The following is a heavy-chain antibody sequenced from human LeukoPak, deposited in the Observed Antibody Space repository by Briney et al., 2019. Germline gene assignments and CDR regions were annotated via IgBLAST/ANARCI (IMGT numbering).Heavy chain of an antibody. CDR2: ITTSDGST. J-gene: IGHJ4*02. CDR1: GLTFRSYT. V-gene: IGHV3-23*01. CDR3: AKFAGSSGSEGDDY. D-gene: IGHD3-16*01. Sequence: GGSLRLSCVASGLTFRSYTMSWVRQAPGKGPEWVSTITTSDGSTYYADSVQGRFTISRSNSKNTLYLQMNSLRAEDTAVYYCAKFAGSSGSEGDDYWGQGTLVTVFS.